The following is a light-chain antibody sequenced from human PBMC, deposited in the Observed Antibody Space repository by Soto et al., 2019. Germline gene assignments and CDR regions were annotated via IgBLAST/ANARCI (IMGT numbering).Light chain of an antibody. V-gene: IGLV3-1*01. CDR1: DLGSKF. Sequence: SYELTQPPSVSVSPGQTASITCSGDDLGSKFACWYQQKPGQSPVLVIYQDNKRPSGIPERFSGSNSGNTATLTISGTQPMDEADYYCQAWDIRVFGGATKLTVL. CDR2: QDN. J-gene: IGLJ3*02. CDR3: QAWDIRV.